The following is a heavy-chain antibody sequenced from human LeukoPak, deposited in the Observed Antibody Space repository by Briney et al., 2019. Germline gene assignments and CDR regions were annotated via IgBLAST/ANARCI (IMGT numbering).Heavy chain of an antibody. CDR3: ARGRPSPVIRITMVRQDAFDV. Sequence: ASVKVSCKASGYTFTGYYMHWVRQAPGQGLEWMGWINPNSGGTNYAQKFQGRVIMTRDTSISTAYMELSRLRSDDTAVYYCARGRPSPVIRITMVRQDAFDVWGQGTMVTVSS. D-gene: IGHD3-10*01. V-gene: IGHV1-2*02. CDR2: INPNSGGT. CDR1: GYTFTGYY. J-gene: IGHJ3*01.